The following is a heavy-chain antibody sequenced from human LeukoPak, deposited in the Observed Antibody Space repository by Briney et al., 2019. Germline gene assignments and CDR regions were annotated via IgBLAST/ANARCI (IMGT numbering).Heavy chain of an antibody. V-gene: IGHV1-69*06. D-gene: IGHD3-10*01. CDR1: GGTFSSYA. J-gene: IGHJ3*02. CDR3: ARDLVQSAFYGSGRGAFDI. Sequence: SVKVSCKASGGTFSSYAISWVRQAPGQGLEWMGGIIPIFGTANYAQKFQGRVTITADKSTSTAYMELSSLRSEDTAVYYCARDLVQSAFYGSGRGAFDIWGQGTMVTVSS. CDR2: IIPIFGTA.